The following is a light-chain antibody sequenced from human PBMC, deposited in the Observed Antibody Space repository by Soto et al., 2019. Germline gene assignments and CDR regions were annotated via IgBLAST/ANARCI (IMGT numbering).Light chain of an antibody. CDR3: SSYTSSSTEV. J-gene: IGLJ1*01. CDR2: DVS. V-gene: IGLV2-14*01. CDR1: SSDLGYYNY. Sequence: QSALTQPASVSGSPGQSIAISCTGTSSDLGYYNYVSWYQQRPGKAPKLIIYDVSSRPSGVSSRFSGSKSGNTASLTISGLQSEDEAHYYCSSYTSSSTEVFGTGTKVTVL.